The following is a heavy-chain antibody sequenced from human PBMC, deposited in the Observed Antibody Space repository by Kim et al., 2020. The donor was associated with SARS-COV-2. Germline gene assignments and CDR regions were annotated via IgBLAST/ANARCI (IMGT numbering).Heavy chain of an antibody. CDR1: GFTFGDYW. CDR2: INKDGSST. J-gene: IGHJ3*02. D-gene: IGHD2-2*01. CDR3: ATATWDIVVVSASINPFKI. V-gene: IGHV3-74*01. Sequence: GGSLRLSCAASGFTFGDYWMHWVRQVPGKGLVWVAHINKDGSSTSYADSVRGRFTISRDNAQSTLYLQMNSLRAEDTALYSCATATWDIVVVSASINPFKIWGQGTMLTVSS.